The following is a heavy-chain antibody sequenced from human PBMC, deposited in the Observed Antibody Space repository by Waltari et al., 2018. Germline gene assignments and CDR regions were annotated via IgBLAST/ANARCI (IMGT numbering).Heavy chain of an antibody. CDR2: SGGRGGST. CDR1: GFTFSSYA. CDR3: AKDPRRGSAFDI. J-gene: IGHJ3*02. Sequence: EVQLLESGGGLVQRGGSLRISCAASGFTFSSYAMRWVRQAPGKGLEWVSASGGRGGSTYYADSVKGRFTISRDNSKNTLYLQMNSLRAEDTAVYYCAKDPRRGSAFDIWGQGTMVTVSS. V-gene: IGHV3-23*01. D-gene: IGHD3-10*01.